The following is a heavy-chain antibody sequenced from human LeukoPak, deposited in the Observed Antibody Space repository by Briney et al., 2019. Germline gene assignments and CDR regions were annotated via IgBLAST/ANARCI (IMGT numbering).Heavy chain of an antibody. J-gene: IGHJ4*02. Sequence: ASVKVSCKASGGTFSSYAISWVRQAPGQGLEWMGRIIPIFGTANYAQKFQGRVTITTDETTSTAYMELSSLRSKDTGVYYCARARLEWLYYFDYWGQGTLATVSS. D-gene: IGHD6-19*01. CDR1: GGTFSSYA. CDR2: IIPIFGTA. V-gene: IGHV1-69*05. CDR3: ARARLEWLYYFDY.